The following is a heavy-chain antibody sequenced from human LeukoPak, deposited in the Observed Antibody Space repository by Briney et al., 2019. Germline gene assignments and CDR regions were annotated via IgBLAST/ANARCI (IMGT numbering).Heavy chain of an antibody. CDR3: AKPPPGITGTEYYFDY. J-gene: IGHJ4*02. CDR1: GFTFSSYG. D-gene: IGHD1-20*01. Sequence: PGGSLRLSCAASGFTFSSYGMHWVRQAPGKGLEWVAFIRYDGSNKYYADSEKGRFTISRDNSKNTLYLQMNSLRAEDTAVYYCAKPPPGITGTEYYFDYWGQGTLVTVSS. V-gene: IGHV3-30*02. CDR2: IRYDGSNK.